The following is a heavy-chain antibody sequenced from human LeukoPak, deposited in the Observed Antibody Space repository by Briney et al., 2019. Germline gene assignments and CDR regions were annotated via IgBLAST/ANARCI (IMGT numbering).Heavy chain of an antibody. J-gene: IGHJ4*02. CDR3: ARGGYCSGGSCKKYYFDY. V-gene: IGHV1-3*01. CDR2: INAGNGNT. D-gene: IGHD2-15*01. Sequence: ASVKVSCKASGYTFTIYAMHWVRQAPGQRLEWMGWINAGNGNTKYSQKFQGRVTITRDTSASTAYMELSSLRSEDTAVYYCARGGYCSGGSCKKYYFDYWGQGTLVTVSS. CDR1: GYTFTIYA.